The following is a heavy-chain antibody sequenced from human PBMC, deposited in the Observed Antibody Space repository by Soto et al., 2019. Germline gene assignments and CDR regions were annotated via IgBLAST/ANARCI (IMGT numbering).Heavy chain of an antibody. CDR3: ARDDPRLGYRTARYYYYYGMDV. CDR1: GFTFSSYA. J-gene: IGHJ6*02. V-gene: IGHV3-30-3*01. CDR2: ISYDGSNK. D-gene: IGHD2-21*02. Sequence: GGSLRLSCAASGFTFSSYAMHWVRQAPGKGLEWVAVISYDGSNKYYADSVKGRFTISRDNSKNTLYLQMNSLRAEDTAVYYCARDDPRLGYRTARYYYYYGMDVWGQGTTVTVSS.